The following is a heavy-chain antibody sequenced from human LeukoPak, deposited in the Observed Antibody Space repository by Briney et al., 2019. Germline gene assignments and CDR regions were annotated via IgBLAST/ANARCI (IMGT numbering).Heavy chain of an antibody. CDR3: ARGDSSSWGAFDI. V-gene: IGHV1-2*04. J-gene: IGHJ3*02. D-gene: IGHD6-13*01. CDR2: INPNSGGT. Sequence: EASVKVSCKASGYTFTGYYMHWVRQAPGQGLEWMGWINPNSGGTNYAQKFQGWVTMTRDTSISTAFMELSRLRSDDTAVYYCARGDSSSWGAFDIWGQGTMVTVSS. CDR1: GYTFTGYY.